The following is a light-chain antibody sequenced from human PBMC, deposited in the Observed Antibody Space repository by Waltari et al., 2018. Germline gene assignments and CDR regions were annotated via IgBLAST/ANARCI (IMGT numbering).Light chain of an antibody. V-gene: IGLV2-14*01. Sequence: QSALTQPASVSGSPGQSITISCNGTSSDVGGYNYVSWYQQHPGKAPKLMIYEVSNRPSGVSNRFSGSKSGNTASLTISGLQAEDEADYYCSSYTSSSTLFGGGTKLTVL. CDR2: EVS. CDR1: SSDVGGYNY. CDR3: SSYTSSSTL. J-gene: IGLJ2*01.